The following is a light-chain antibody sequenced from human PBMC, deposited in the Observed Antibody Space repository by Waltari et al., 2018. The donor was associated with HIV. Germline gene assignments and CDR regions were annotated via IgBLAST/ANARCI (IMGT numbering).Light chain of an antibody. Sequence: QSALTQPPSVSGSPGQSVSISCSGTTSDVGFYDSVSWYQQYPGKAPTRIIFDVNQRPSGVPERFAGPKSGNTASLTISGLQTEDEADYFCCAYAAGHVSYVFGNGTAVAVL. CDR3: CAYAAGHVSYV. V-gene: IGLV2-11*01. CDR2: DVN. J-gene: IGLJ1*01. CDR1: TSDVGFYDS.